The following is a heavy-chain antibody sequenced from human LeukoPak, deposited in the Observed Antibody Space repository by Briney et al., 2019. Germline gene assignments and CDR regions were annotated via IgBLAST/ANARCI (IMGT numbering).Heavy chain of an antibody. CDR1: GGSITRGSYS. D-gene: IGHD3-22*01. CDR2: IYYRGST. Sequence: PSETLSLTCTVSGGSITRGSYSGGWSRHPPGKGREGFGYIYYRGSTNYNPSLKSRVPISVDTSKNQFSLKLSSVTAADTAVYYCARVLTLLGYYDSSGCYEDAFDIWGQGTMVTVSS. CDR3: ARVLTLLGYYDSSGCYEDAFDI. J-gene: IGHJ3*02. V-gene: IGHV4-61*01.